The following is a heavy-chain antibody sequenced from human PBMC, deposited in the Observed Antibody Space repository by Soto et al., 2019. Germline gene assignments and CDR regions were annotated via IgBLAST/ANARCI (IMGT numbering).Heavy chain of an antibody. D-gene: IGHD2-8*01. CDR2: IYHSGST. V-gene: IGHV4-30-2*01. CDR1: GGSITNIATS. CDR3: ARDVGASCTDFVCSASGGLDV. J-gene: IGHJ6*02. Sequence: QLQLQESGSRLLRPSQTLSLTCAVSGGSITNIATSWTWLRQPPGKGLEWIGYIYHSGSTYYNPSLKSRVAISVDKSKNQFPLNLSSVTAADTAVYYCARDVGASCTDFVCSASGGLDVWGHGTKVTVSS.